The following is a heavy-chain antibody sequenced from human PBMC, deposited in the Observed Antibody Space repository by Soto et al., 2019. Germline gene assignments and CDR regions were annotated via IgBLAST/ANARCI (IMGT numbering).Heavy chain of an antibody. D-gene: IGHD6-13*01. J-gene: IGHJ5*02. CDR2: ISADNGNT. CDR3: ARGLAAAGTGWFDP. Sequence: ASVKVSCKASGYTFTSYAMHWVRQAPGQRLEWMGWISADNGNTNYSQKLQGRVTMTTDTSTSTAYMELRSLRSDDTAVYYCARGLAAAGTGWFDPWGQGTLVTVSS. V-gene: IGHV1-3*01. CDR1: GYTFTSYA.